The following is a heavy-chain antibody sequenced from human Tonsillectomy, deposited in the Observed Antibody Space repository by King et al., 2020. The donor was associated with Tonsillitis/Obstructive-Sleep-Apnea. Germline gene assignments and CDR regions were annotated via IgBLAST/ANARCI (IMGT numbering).Heavy chain of an antibody. CDR2: ISYDGDNK. J-gene: IGHJ6*02. D-gene: IGHD6-19*01. CDR1: GFTFSSYG. V-gene: IGHV3-30*18. Sequence: VQLVESGGGVVQPGRSLRLSCAASGFTFSSYGMHWVRQAPGKGLEWVAFISYDGDNKYYTDSVKGRFTISRDNSKNTLYLQMNSLRAEDTAVYYCAKDTPPFGVAGTAYYYYGMDVWGQGTTVTVSS. CDR3: AKDTPPFGVAGTAYYYYGMDV.